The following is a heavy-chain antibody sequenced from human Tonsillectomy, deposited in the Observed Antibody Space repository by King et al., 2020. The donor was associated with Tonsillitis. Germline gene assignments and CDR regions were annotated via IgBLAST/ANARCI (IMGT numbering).Heavy chain of an antibody. Sequence: VQLVESGGGLVQPGESLRLSCAASGFTFSSYVMSWVRQAPGKGLEWVSAIGGSGDSTYHADSVKGRFTISRDNSKNTLFLQMNSLRAEDSAVYFCAKDRGIDDVDTASADFDYWGQGTLVTVSS. J-gene: IGHJ4*02. CDR3: AKDRGIDDVDTASADFDY. V-gene: IGHV3-23*04. D-gene: IGHD5-18*01. CDR2: IGGSGDST. CDR1: GFTFSSYV.